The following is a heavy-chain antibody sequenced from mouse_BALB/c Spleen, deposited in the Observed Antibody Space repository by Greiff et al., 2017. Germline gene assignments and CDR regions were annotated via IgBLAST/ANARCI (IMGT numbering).Heavy chain of an antibody. CDR2: IYPGNVNT. CDR1: GYTFTSYY. V-gene: IGHV1S56*01. D-gene: IGHD2-14*01. J-gene: IGHJ2*01. Sequence: VMLVESGPELVKPGASVRISCKASGYTFTSYYIHWVKQRPGQGLEWIGWIYPGNVNTKYNEKFKGKATLTADKSSSTAYMQLSSLTSEDSAVYFCARDYRYDVFDYWGQGTTLTVSS. CDR3: ARDYRYDVFDY.